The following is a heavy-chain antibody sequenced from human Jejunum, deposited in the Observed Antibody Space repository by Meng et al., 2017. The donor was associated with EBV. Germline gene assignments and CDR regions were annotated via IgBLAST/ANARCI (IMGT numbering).Heavy chain of an antibody. V-gene: IGHV7-4-1*02. CDR2: INTNTGYP. D-gene: IGHD2-8*02. CDR1: GYTFTSSG. CDR3: ARVRPGGGWFDP. J-gene: IGHJ5*02. Sequence: GKWVQLGSELKKPGASVKVSCKASGYTFTSSGINGVRQAPGQGLEWMGWINTNTGYPTYAQDFTGRFVFSLDTSVSTAYLQITSLSTEDNAVYYCARVRPGGGWFDPWGQGTLVTVSS.